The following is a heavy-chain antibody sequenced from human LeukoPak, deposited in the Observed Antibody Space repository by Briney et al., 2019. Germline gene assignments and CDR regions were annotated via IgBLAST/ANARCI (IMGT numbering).Heavy chain of an antibody. CDR2: IYTSGST. V-gene: IGHV4-4*07. D-gene: IGHD1-7*01. CDR1: GDSISNYY. J-gene: IGHJ3*02. Sequence: SETLSLTCIVSGDSISNYYWSWIRQPAGKGLEWIGRIYTSGSTNYNPSLKSRVTISVDTSKNQFSLKLSSVTAADTAVYYCARERKQGPGITGTPNAFDIWGQGTMVTVSS. CDR3: ARERKQGPGITGTPNAFDI.